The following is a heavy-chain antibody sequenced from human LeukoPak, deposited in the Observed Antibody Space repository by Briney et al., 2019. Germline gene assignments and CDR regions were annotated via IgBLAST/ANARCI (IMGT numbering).Heavy chain of an antibody. CDR3: ARDYAFDI. Sequence: KPSETLSPTCTVSGDSISSNYWSWIRQPPGKGLEWIGCIYYIGNTNYNPSLKSRITISIDTSKNQFSLKLSSVTAADTAVYYCARDYAFDIWGQGTMVTVSS. V-gene: IGHV4-59*01. CDR1: GDSISSNY. J-gene: IGHJ3*02. CDR2: IYYIGNT.